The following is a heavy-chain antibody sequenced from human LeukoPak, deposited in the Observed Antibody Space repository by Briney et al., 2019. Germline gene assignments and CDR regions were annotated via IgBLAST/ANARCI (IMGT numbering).Heavy chain of an antibody. CDR2: IYTSGST. J-gene: IGHJ3*02. CDR1: GGSISSGSYY. D-gene: IGHD6-19*01. Sequence: SETLSLTCTVPGGSISSGSYYWSWIRQPAGKGLEWIGRIYTSGSTNYNPSLKSRVTISVDTSKNQFSLKLSSVTAADTAVYYCARRGEFRWLAPSKARNAFDIWGQGTMVTVSS. CDR3: ARRGEFRWLAPSKARNAFDI. V-gene: IGHV4-61*02.